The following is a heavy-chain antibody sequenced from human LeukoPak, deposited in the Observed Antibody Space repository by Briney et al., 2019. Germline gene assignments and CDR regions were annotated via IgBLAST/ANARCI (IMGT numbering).Heavy chain of an antibody. Sequence: SETLSLTCAVYGGSFSGYYWSWIRQPPGKGLEWIGEINHSGSTNYDPSLKSRVTMSVDTSKNQFSLKLSSVTALDTAVYYCARYPLKYYYDSSGLFVSPADYWGQGTLVTVSS. V-gene: IGHV4-34*10. CDR2: INHSGST. D-gene: IGHD3-22*01. CDR1: GGSFSGYY. CDR3: ARYPLKYYYDSSGLFVSPADY. J-gene: IGHJ4*02.